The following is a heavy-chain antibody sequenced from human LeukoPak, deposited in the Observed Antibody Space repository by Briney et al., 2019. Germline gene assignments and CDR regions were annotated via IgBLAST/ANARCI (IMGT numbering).Heavy chain of an antibody. D-gene: IGHD5-18*01. J-gene: IGHJ4*02. V-gene: IGHV3-49*03. CDR3: TRGFSYGYY. Sequence: TLRLSCTSSGGTFGDYALNWFRQAPGKGLEWVAFIRSKTYGGTTEYAASVKGRFTISRDDSKSIAYLQMNSLKTEDTAVYYRTRGFSYGYYWGQGTLVTVSS. CDR2: IRSKTYGGTT. CDR1: GGTFGDYA.